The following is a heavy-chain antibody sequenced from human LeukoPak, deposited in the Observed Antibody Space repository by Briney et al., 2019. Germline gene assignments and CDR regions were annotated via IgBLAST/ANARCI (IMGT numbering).Heavy chain of an antibody. CDR3: ARRAVGAHIDY. CDR1: GFTFSSYS. D-gene: IGHD1-26*01. V-gene: IGHV3-48*01. CDR2: ISSSSSTI. J-gene: IGHJ4*02. Sequence: PGGSLRLSCAASGFTFSSYSMNWARQAPGKGLEWVSYISSSSSTIYYADSVKGRFTISRDNANNSLYLQMNSLRAEDTAVYYCARRAVGAHIDYWGQGTLVTVSS.